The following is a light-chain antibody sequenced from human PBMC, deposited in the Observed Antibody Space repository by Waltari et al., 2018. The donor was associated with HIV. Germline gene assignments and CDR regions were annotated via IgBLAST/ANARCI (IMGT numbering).Light chain of an antibody. CDR3: ASWDDSLNGPV. CDR1: SSNIGSTT. Sequence: QSVLTQPPSTSGTPGQRVTISCSGSSSNIGSTTVSWFQQLPRKAPKVLIDGKNQRPSGVPDRCSGSKSGTSASLAIGGLQSEDEADYYCASWDDSLNGPVFGGGTTLTVL. V-gene: IGLV1-44*01. J-gene: IGLJ2*01. CDR2: GKN.